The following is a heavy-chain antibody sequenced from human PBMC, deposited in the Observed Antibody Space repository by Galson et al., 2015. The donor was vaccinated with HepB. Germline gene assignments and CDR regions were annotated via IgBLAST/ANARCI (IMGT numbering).Heavy chain of an antibody. CDR1: GFTVSSNY. CDR3: ARDHATKEGAFDI. CDR2: IYSGGST. V-gene: IGHV3-53*05. J-gene: IGHJ3*02. Sequence: SLRLSCAASGFTVSSNYMSWVRQAPGKGLEWVSVIYSGGSTYYADSVKGRFTISRDNSKNTLYLQMNSLRAEDTAVYYCARDHATKEGAFDIWGQGTMVTVSS.